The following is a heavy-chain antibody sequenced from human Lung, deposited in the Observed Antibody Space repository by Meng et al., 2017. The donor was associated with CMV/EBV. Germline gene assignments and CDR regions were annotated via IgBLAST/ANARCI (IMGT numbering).Heavy chain of an antibody. J-gene: IGHJ6*02. CDR2: ISSSSSYI. CDR1: GSTFSSYS. CDR3: ARRERTAMDPYYYYGMDV. D-gene: IGHD5-18*01. Sequence: GESLKISCAASGSTFSSYSMNWIRQAPGKGLEWVSSISSSSSYIYYADSVKGRFTISRDNAKNSLYLQMNSLRAEDTAVYYCARRERTAMDPYYYYGMDVWGQGTTVTVSS. V-gene: IGHV3-21*01.